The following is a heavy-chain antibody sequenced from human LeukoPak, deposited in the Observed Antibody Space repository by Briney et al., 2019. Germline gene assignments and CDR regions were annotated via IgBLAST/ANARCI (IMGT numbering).Heavy chain of an antibody. CDR2: ISGNGGTT. J-gene: IGHJ4*02. D-gene: IGHD6-19*01. CDR1: GFAFTSYA. V-gene: IGHV3-23*01. Sequence: GGSLRLSCAASGFAFTSYAMNWFRQAPGKGLEWVSAISGNGGTTYYADSVKGRFTISRDNSKNTLYVQMNSLRAEDTAVYYCTKVSPYKIAVAGNFDYWGQAALVTVSS. CDR3: TKVSPYKIAVAGNFDY.